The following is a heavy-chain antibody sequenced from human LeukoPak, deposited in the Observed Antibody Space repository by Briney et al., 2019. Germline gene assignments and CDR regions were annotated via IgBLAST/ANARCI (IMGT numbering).Heavy chain of an antibody. Sequence: PGGSLRLSCLGSGITFNRYAMHWVRQSPGRGLEWVAVISYDGGSKDHAGSVKGRVTISRDNSKNTLYLQMNSLRVEDTAVYYCARGGSEIYYRYYGMDVWGQGTTVTVSS. D-gene: IGHD3-22*01. J-gene: IGHJ6*02. V-gene: IGHV3-30*04. CDR3: ARGGSEIYYRYYGMDV. CDR1: GITFNRYA. CDR2: ISYDGGSK.